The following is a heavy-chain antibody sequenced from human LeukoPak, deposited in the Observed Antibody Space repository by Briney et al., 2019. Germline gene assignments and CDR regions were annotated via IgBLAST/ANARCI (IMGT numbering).Heavy chain of an antibody. Sequence: GGSLRLSCEASGFTFSIFPMHWVRQAPGKGLKWVALISSGSEKYYADSVKGRFTISRDNSKNMLYLQMSSLRADDTAVYYCARDLELSAVYYFDSWGQGTLVIVSS. CDR3: ARDLELSAVYYFDS. CDR2: ISSGSEK. D-gene: IGHD3-3*01. J-gene: IGHJ4*02. V-gene: IGHV3-30*04. CDR1: GFTFSIFP.